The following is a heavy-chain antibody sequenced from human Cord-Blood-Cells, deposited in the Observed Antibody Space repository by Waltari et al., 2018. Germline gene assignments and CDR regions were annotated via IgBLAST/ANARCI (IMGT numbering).Heavy chain of an antibody. CDR3: ASFYSGSYYYYYYMDV. CDR2: IYYSGST. CDR1: GGSISSSSYY. Sequence: QLQLQESGPGLVKPSETLSPTCTVSGGSISSSSYYWGWIRQPPGKGLGWIGSIYYSGSTYYTPSLKSRVTISVDTSKNQFSLKPSSVTAADTAVYYCASFYSGSYYYYYYMDVWGKGTTVTVSS. D-gene: IGHD1-26*01. V-gene: IGHV4-39*07. J-gene: IGHJ6*03.